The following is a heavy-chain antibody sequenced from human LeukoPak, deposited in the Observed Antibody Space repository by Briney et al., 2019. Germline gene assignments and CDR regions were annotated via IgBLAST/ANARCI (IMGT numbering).Heavy chain of an antibody. CDR1: GGSISSYY. Sequence: SETLSLTCTVSGGSISSYYWSWIRQPPGKGLEWIGYIYHSGSTYYNPSLKSRVTISVDRSKNQFSLKLSSVTAADTAVYYCARGGEAAASAEFDYWGQGTLVTVSS. V-gene: IGHV4-59*12. D-gene: IGHD6-13*01. CDR3: ARGGEAAASAEFDY. CDR2: IYHSGST. J-gene: IGHJ4*02.